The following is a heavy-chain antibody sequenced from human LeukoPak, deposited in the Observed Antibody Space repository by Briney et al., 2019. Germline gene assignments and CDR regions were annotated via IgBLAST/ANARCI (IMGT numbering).Heavy chain of an antibody. CDR3: AKVPWYCSGTSCHDC. J-gene: IGHJ4*02. CDR2: ISGSGSST. D-gene: IGHD2-2*01. V-gene: IGHV3-23*01. Sequence: GGSLRLSCAASGFTFSSYALSWVRQAPRKGLEWVSAISGSGSSTYYADSVKGRFTISRDNSNNTLYLQINSLRAEDTAVYYCAKVPWYCSGTSCHDCWGQGTLVTVSS. CDR1: GFTFSSYA.